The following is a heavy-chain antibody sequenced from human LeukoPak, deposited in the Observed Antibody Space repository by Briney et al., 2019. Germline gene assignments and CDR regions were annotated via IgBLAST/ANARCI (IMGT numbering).Heavy chain of an antibody. CDR2: ICFRGIP. CDR1: GGSISSSY. CDR3: ARVGHIAAAGTYDY. V-gene: IGHV4-4*08. D-gene: IGHD6-13*01. Sequence: PSETLSPTCTVPGGSISSSYWGWIRQPPGKRLEWNGNICFRGIPNYNPTLKSRVTVSFDTSKNQFSLNLSSVTAADTAVYYCARVGHIAAAGTYDYWGQGTLVTVSS. J-gene: IGHJ4*02.